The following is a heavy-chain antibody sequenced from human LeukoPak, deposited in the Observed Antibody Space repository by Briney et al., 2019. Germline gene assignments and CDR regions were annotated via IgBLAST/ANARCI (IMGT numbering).Heavy chain of an antibody. CDR3: APGRGSGWSSNWFDP. J-gene: IGHJ5*02. V-gene: IGHV3-23*01. CDR1: GFTFSSYL. D-gene: IGHD6-19*01. Sequence: PGGSLRLSCAASGFTFSSYLMSWVRQAPGKGLEWVSVISVSGGNTYYVDSVKGRFTISRDNSKNTLYLQMNSLRAEDTAIYYCAPGRGSGWSSNWFDPWGQGTLVTVSS. CDR2: ISVSGGNT.